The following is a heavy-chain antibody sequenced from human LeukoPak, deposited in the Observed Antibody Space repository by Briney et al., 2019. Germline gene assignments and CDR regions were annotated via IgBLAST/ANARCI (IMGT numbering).Heavy chain of an antibody. D-gene: IGHD6-13*01. Sequence: PGASVKVSCKASGYIFTSYSISWVRQAPGQGLEWMGWISAYNGDTNYVQKFQGRVTTTTDTSTSTAYMELKSLRSDDTAVYYCAREEGAPIAAANIWGLGTKVTVSS. CDR2: ISAYNGDT. V-gene: IGHV1-18*01. CDR3: AREEGAPIAAANI. CDR1: GYIFTSYS. J-gene: IGHJ3*02.